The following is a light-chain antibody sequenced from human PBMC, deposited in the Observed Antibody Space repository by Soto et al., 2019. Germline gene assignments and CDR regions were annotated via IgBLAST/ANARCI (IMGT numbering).Light chain of an antibody. J-gene: IGLJ1*01. CDR1: SIDVGGYNY. CDR3: SSYTSSSLHV. Sequence: QFALTQPASVSGSPGQSITISCTGTSIDVGGYNYVSWYQQHPGKAPKLMIYDVSNRPSGVSNRFSGSKSGNTASLTISGLQAEDEADYYCSSYTSSSLHVFGTGTKVTVL. CDR2: DVS. V-gene: IGLV2-14*03.